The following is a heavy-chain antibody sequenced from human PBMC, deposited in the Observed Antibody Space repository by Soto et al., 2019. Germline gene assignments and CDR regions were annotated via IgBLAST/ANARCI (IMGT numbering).Heavy chain of an antibody. CDR2: IWYDGSNK. J-gene: IGHJ4*02. Sequence: QVQLVESGGGVVQPGRSLRLSCAASGFTFSSYGMHWVRQAPGKGLEWVAVIWYDGSNKYYADSVKGRFTISRDNSKNTLDLQTNSLRAEDTAVYYCARDGLSSDGYNYALDYWGQGTLVTVSS. V-gene: IGHV3-33*01. D-gene: IGHD5-18*01. CDR3: ARDGLSSDGYNYALDY. CDR1: GFTFSSYG.